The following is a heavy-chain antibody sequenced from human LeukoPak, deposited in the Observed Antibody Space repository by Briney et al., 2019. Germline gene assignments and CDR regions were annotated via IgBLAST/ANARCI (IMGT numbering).Heavy chain of an antibody. Sequence: GESLEISFKGSGYRLTSYWIGRVRQMPGKGPEWMWIIYPGDSDPRYSPSFQGKVTISADKSISTAYLQWSSLKASDTAMYYCARHDILGYCSGGSCPGAYYYYGMDVWGQGTTVTVSS. V-gene: IGHV5-51*01. CDR3: ARHDILGYCSGGSCPGAYYYYGMDV. CDR1: GYRLTSYW. CDR2: IYPGDSDP. D-gene: IGHD2-15*01. J-gene: IGHJ6*02.